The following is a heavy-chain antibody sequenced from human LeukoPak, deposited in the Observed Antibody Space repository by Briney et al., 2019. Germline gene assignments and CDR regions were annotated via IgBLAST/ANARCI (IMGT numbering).Heavy chain of an antibody. J-gene: IGHJ4*02. CDR1: GGSISSYY. V-gene: IGHV4-4*07. D-gene: IGHD6-19*01. CDR2: IYTSGST. Sequence: SETLSLTCTVSGGSISSYYWSWIRQPAGKGLEWIGRIYTSGSTNYNPSLKSRVTMSVDTSKDQFSLKLSSVTAADTAVYYCARVLSYYSSGSTFDYWGQGTLVTVSS. CDR3: ARVLSYYSSGSTFDY.